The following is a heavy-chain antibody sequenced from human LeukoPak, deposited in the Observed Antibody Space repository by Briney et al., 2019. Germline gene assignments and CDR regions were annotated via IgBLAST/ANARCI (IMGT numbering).Heavy chain of an antibody. V-gene: IGHV4-30-2*01. Sequence: SETLSLTCTVSGGSISSSSYSWSWIRQPPGKGLESIGYIYHSGSTYYNPSFKSRGTISVDRSKNQFSLKPSSVTAADTAVYYCARGDTMIAVVSFDYWGQGTLVTVSS. CDR3: ARGDTMIAVVSFDY. D-gene: IGHD3-22*01. J-gene: IGHJ4*02. CDR1: GGSISSSSYS. CDR2: IYHSGST.